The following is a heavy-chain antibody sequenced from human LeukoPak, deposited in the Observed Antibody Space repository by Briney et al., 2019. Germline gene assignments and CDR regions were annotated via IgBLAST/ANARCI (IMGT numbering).Heavy chain of an antibody. CDR2: INPNSGGT. D-gene: IGHD4-17*01. CDR3: ARGATTVTTGVWAFDI. J-gene: IGHJ3*02. Sequence: ASVTVSCKASGYTFTGYYMHWVRQAPGQGLEWMGWINPNSGGTNYAQKFQGWVTMTRDTSISTAYMELSRLRSGDTAVYYCARGATTVTTGVWAFDIWGQGTMVTVSS. V-gene: IGHV1-2*04. CDR1: GYTFTGYY.